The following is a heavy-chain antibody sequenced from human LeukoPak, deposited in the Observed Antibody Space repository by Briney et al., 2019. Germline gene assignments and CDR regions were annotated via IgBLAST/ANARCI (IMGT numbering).Heavy chain of an antibody. CDR2: INHSGST. CDR3: ARGLRYYGSGSYYNGGGYFDY. V-gene: IGHV4-34*01. J-gene: IGHJ4*02. Sequence: SETLSLTCAVYGGSFSGYYWSWIRQPPGKGLEWIGEINHSGSTNYNPSLKSRVTISVDTSKNQFSLKLSFVTAADTAVYYCARGLRYYGSGSYYNGGGYFDYWGQGTLVTVSS. CDR1: GGSFSGYY. D-gene: IGHD3-10*01.